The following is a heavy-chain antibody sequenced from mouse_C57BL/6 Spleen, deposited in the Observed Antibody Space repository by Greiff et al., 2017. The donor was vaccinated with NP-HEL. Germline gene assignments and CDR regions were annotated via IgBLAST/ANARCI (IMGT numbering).Heavy chain of an antibody. D-gene: IGHD1-1*01. V-gene: IGHV1-64*01. CDR3: ATVKDHWYFDV. J-gene: IGHJ1*03. CDR1: GYTFTSYW. Sequence: QVQLKQPGAELVKPGASVKLSCKASGYTFTSYWMHWVKQRPGQGLEWIGMIHPNSGSTNYNEKFKSKATLTVDKSSSTAYMQLSSLTSEDSAVYYCATVKDHWYFDVWGTGTTVTVSS. CDR2: IHPNSGST.